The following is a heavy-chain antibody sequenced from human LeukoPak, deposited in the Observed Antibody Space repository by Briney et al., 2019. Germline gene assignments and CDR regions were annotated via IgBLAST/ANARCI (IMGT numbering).Heavy chain of an antibody. V-gene: IGHV3-48*03. Sequence: PGGSLRLSCAASGLTFSSYEMNWVRQAPGKGLEWVSYISSSGSTIYYADSVKGRFTISRDNAKNSLYLQMNSLRAEDTAVYYCTTDQLFSYDTTPSDAFDIWGQGTMVTVSS. CDR1: GLTFSSYE. CDR3: TTDQLFSYDTTPSDAFDI. J-gene: IGHJ3*02. D-gene: IGHD3-22*01. CDR2: ISSSGSTI.